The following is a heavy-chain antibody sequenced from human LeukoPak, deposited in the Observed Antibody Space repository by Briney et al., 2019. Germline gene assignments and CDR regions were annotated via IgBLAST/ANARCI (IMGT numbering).Heavy chain of an antibody. V-gene: IGHV3-66*01. CDR2: LYSGGVA. Sequence: PGGSLRLSCVASEFTVSSNSMTWVRQAPGKGLEWVSVLYSGGVAYYADSVRGRFTISRDDSKNTLYLQMNSLRVEDTAVYYCARESGTSGLDYWGQGTLVTVSS. J-gene: IGHJ4*02. CDR1: EFTVSSNS. CDR3: ARESGTSGLDY. D-gene: IGHD3-3*01.